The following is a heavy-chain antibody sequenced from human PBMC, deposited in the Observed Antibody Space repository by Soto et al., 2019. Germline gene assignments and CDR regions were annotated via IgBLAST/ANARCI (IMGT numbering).Heavy chain of an antibody. V-gene: IGHV3-74*01. D-gene: IGHD3-9*01. Sequence: EVQLVESGGGLVQPGGSLRLSCAASGFTFSNYWTHWVRQSPGKGLVWVSRIKTDGSDTHYADSVTGRFTISRDNAKNTLYLQMNSLRDEDTAVYYCARPRTSDWAYDIWGQGTMVIVSS. CDR1: GFTFSNYW. CDR3: ARPRTSDWAYDI. J-gene: IGHJ3*02. CDR2: IKTDGSDT.